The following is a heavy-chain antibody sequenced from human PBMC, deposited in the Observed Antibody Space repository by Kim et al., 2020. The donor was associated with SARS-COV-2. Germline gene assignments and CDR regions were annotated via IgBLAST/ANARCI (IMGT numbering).Heavy chain of an antibody. J-gene: IGHJ4*02. CDR2: ISGSGGST. CDR1: GFTFSSYA. Sequence: GSLRLSRAASGFTFSSYAMSWVRQAPGKGLEWVSAISGSGGSTYYADSVKGRFTISRDNSKNTLYLQMNSLRAEDTAVYYCAKEWLRWGGSGMDYWGQGTLVTVSS. CDR3: AKEWLRWGGSGMDY. D-gene: IGHD5-12*01. V-gene: IGHV3-23*01.